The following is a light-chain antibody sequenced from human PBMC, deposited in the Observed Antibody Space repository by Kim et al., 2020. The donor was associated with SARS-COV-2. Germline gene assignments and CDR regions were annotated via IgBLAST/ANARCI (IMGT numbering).Light chain of an antibody. V-gene: IGKV3-15*01. CDR3: QLYANWHPYT. CDR1: QTVSSN. CDR2: GAF. J-gene: IGKJ2*01. Sequence: DIMMTQSPATLSVSPWESATLSCRASQTVSSNLAWYQQKPDQAPRLLIYGAFTRATGIPVRFTGSGSGTEFTLTISSLQSEESAIYYCQLYANWHPYTFGQGTKLEI.